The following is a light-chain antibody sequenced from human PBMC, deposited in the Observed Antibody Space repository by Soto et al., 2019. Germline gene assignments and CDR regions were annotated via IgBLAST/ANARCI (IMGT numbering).Light chain of an antibody. Sequence: DVVMTQSPLSLPVTLGQPASISCRSSQSLVYSDGNXYLDWFQQRPGQSPRRLIYKVSTRDSGVPDRLSGRGSGTDFTLKISRVEAEDVGVYYCMQGTHWPPTFGQGTKVDIK. CDR2: KVS. CDR1: QSLVYSDGNXY. J-gene: IGKJ1*01. CDR3: MQGTHWPPT. V-gene: IGKV2-30*01.